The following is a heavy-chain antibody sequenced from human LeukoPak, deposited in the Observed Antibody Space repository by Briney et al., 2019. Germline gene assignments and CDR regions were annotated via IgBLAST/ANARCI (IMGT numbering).Heavy chain of an antibody. CDR1: GGSISSYY. Sequence: TSETLSLTCTVSGGSISSYYWSWIRQPPGKGLEWIGYIYYSGSTNYNPSLKSRVTISVDTSKNQFSLKLSSVTAADTAVYYCARHLGEFDYWGQGTLVTVSS. CDR2: IYYSGST. J-gene: IGHJ4*02. CDR3: ARHLGEFDY. D-gene: IGHD3-10*01. V-gene: IGHV4-59*08.